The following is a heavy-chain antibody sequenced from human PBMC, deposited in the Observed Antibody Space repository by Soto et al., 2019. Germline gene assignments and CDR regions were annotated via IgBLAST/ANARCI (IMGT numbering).Heavy chain of an antibody. Sequence: VQVVESGGALVQPGGSLRLSCTVSGFTFEAFWMSWVRQAPGKGLQWVAIIDQGGSDKKYVDSVRGRFTISRDNAQNSLYLQMNSLRVEDTGVYSCARDRAYARSWGQGTLVTVSS. J-gene: IGHJ5*02. CDR1: GFTFEAFW. CDR3: ARDRAYARS. D-gene: IGHD5-12*01. V-gene: IGHV3-7*04. CDR2: IDQGGSDK.